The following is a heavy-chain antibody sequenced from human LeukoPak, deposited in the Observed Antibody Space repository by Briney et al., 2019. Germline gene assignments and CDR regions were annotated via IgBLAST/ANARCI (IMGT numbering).Heavy chain of an antibody. CDR1: GGSISNGDYY. CDR2: IYSGGST. CDR3: ARRLPTAWGADY. J-gene: IGHJ4*02. D-gene: IGHD7-27*01. Sequence: PSETLSLTCSVSGGSISNGDYYWGWIRQAPGKGLEWVSVIYSGGSTYYADSVKGRFTISRDNSKNTLYLQMNSLRAEDTAVYYCARRLPTAWGADYWGQGTLVTVSS. V-gene: IGHV3-53*01.